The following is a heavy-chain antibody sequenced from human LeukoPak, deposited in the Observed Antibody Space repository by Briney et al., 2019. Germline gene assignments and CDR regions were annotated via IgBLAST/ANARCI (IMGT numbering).Heavy chain of an antibody. D-gene: IGHD5-18*01. V-gene: IGHV3-48*03. CDR1: GFTFSSYE. CDR2: ISSSGSPI. J-gene: IGHJ4*02. Sequence: GGSLRLSCAASGFTFSSYEMNWVRQAPGKGLEWVSYISSSGSPIYYADSVKGRFTISRDNAKNSLYLQMNSLRAEDTAVYYCARDPRYSYTGPDYFDYWGQGALVTVSS. CDR3: ARDPRYSYTGPDYFDY.